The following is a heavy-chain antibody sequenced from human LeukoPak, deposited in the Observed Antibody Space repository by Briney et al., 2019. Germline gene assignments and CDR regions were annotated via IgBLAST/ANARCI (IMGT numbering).Heavy chain of an antibody. D-gene: IGHD3-9*01. CDR1: GFSFSSYN. CDR3: AKAAGNTGYYGRYYFDY. J-gene: IGHJ4*02. Sequence: GESLRLSCAASGFSFSSYNMNWVRQTPGKGLEWVSAISGSGGTTYYADSVKGRFTISRDNSKNTVYLQMNSLRADDTAVYYCAKAAGNTGYYGRYYFDYWGQGTLVTVSS. CDR2: ISGSGGTT. V-gene: IGHV3-23*01.